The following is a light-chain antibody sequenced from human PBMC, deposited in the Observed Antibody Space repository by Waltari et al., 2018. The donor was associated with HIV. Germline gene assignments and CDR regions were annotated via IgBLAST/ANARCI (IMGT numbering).Light chain of an antibody. CDR1: SRDIGGYNY. CDR3: CSYAGSNTFYV. J-gene: IGLJ1*01. CDR2: DVN. V-gene: IGLV2-11*01. Sequence: QSALTRPRSVSGSPGQTVTISCRGTSRDIGGYNYVSWYQQHPAEAPRLMIYDVNKRPSGVADRVSGSKSGNTASLTISGLQAEDEADYYCCSYAGSNTFYVFGTGTEVTVL.